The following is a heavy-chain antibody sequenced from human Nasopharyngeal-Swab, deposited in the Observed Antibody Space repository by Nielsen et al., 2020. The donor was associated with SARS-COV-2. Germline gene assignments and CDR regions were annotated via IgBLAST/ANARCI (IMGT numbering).Heavy chain of an antibody. V-gene: IGHV3-7*01. CDR2: IKQDGSEK. J-gene: IGHJ4*02. CDR3: ARELFVVVAVPPALDY. Sequence: WIRQPPGKGLEWVANIKQDGSEKYYVDSVKGRFTISRDNAKNSLYLQMNSLRAEDTAVYYCARELFVVVAVPPALDYWGQGTLVTVSS. D-gene: IGHD2-15*01.